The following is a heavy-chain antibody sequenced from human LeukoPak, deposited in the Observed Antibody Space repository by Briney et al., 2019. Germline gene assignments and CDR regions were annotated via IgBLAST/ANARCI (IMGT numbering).Heavy chain of an antibody. J-gene: IGHJ5*02. CDR2: ISHSGST. D-gene: IGHD2-2*01. CDR3: AASSTGGSGWFDP. Sequence: SETLSLTCGIYGGSFSDYYWSWIRQPPGKGLEWIGEISHSGSTKYNPSLKSRVIISVDTSKNQFSLKVRSVTAADTAVYYCAASSTGGSGWFDPWGQGTPCTVSS. V-gene: IGHV4-34*01. CDR1: GGSFSDYY.